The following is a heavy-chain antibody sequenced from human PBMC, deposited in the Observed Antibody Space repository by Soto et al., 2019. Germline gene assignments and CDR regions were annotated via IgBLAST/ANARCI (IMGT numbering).Heavy chain of an antibody. CDR2: TNPIFGTP. CDR1: GGTFSSYA. J-gene: IGHJ4*02. CDR3: AREGRHFDY. Sequence: SVKVSCKASGGTFSSYAISWVRQAPGQGLEWMGGTNPIFGTPHYAQKYQGRVTITADTFTNTAYMELTRLTSDDTAVYFCAREGRHFDYWGQGTLVTVSS. V-gene: IGHV1-69*06.